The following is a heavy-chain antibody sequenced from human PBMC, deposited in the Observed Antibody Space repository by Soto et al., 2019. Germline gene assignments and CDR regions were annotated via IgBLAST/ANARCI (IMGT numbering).Heavy chain of an antibody. CDR3: ARGLFGQQWLVGFDT. J-gene: IGHJ4*02. CDR2: TIPMFATA. V-gene: IGHV1-69*01. CDR1: GGSFSNYI. D-gene: IGHD6-19*01. Sequence: VKVSCKASGGSFSNYIFAWVRQAPGQGLEWMGGTIPMFATAQYAQKLQGRVTVTADESTSTVYMDLTSLTSDDTAVYYCARGLFGQQWLVGFDTWGQGTLVTVSS.